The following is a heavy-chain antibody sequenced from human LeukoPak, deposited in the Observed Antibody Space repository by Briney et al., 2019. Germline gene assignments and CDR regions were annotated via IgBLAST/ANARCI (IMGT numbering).Heavy chain of an antibody. J-gene: IGHJ6*02. CDR3: ARERAYYYGSGTPYYYYGMDV. CDR1: GGSISSYY. Sequence: SETLSLTCTVSGGSISSYYWGWIRQSPGKGLEWIGYIYYSGSTNYNPSLKSRVTISVDTSKNQFSLKLSSVTAADTAVYYCARERAYYYGSGTPYYYYGMDVWGQGTTVTVSS. CDR2: IYYSGST. D-gene: IGHD3-10*01. V-gene: IGHV4-59*01.